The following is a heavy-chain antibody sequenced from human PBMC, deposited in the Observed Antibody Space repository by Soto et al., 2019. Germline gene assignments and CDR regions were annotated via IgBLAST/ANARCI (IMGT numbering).Heavy chain of an antibody. CDR3: TREYAGTYRFDN. CDR1: GYTFSSYY. Sequence: QVQLVQSGAEVKEPGASVKVSCKASGYTFSSYYMHWVRQAPGQGLEWMGIINPTDGTTSYAQKFQGRIAMTRDTSTSTVYMEVSSLGSEDTAVYYCTREYAGTYRFDNWGQGTLLTVSS. CDR2: INPTDGTT. D-gene: IGHD3-10*01. J-gene: IGHJ4*02. V-gene: IGHV1-46*01.